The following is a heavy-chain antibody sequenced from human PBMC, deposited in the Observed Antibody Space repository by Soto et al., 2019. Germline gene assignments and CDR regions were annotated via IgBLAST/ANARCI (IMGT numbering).Heavy chain of an antibody. CDR1: GLTFKNVW. D-gene: IGHD3-3*01. Sequence: ESVGGLVKPGGSLGLSCAASGLTFKNVWMQWVRQAPGKGLEWVGRSKSKADGETTDYTEPVKGRFTISREDSKNTLYLQMNSLNTDDTAFYYCNDYYDFSGGQTPLGGQGSLVTFSS. V-gene: IGHV3-15*07. CDR2: SKSKADGETT. CDR3: NDYYDFSGGQTPL. J-gene: IGHJ4*02.